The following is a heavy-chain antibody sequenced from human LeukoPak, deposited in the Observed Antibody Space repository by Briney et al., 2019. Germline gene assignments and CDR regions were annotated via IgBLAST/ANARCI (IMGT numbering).Heavy chain of an antibody. J-gene: IGHJ6*02. CDR3: ARSSYYYDSSGYSYYYYGMDV. D-gene: IGHD3-22*01. Sequence: GGSLRLSCAASGFTFSSYAMSWVRQAPGKGLEWVSAISGSGGSTYYADSVKGGFTISRENSKKTLYLQMKSLRAEDTAVYYCARSSYYYDSSGYSYYYYGMDVWGQGTTVTVSS. CDR2: ISGSGGST. V-gene: IGHV3-23*01. CDR1: GFTFSSYA.